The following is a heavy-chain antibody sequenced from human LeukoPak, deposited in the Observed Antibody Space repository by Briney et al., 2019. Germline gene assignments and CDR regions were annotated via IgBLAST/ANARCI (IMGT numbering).Heavy chain of an antibody. CDR2: IIPIFGTA. J-gene: IGHJ6*04. CDR1: GGTFSSYA. CDR3: ASSYYYDSSGLDV. Sequence: GASVKVSRKASGGTFSSYAISWVRQAPGQGLEWMGGIIPIFGTANYAQKFQGRVTITADESTSTAYMELSSLRSEDTAVYCCASSYYYDSSGLDVWGKGTTVTISS. V-gene: IGHV1-69*13. D-gene: IGHD3-22*01.